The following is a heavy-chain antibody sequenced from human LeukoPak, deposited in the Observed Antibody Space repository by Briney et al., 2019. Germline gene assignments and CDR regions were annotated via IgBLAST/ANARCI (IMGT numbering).Heavy chain of an antibody. CDR3: VKASVYGEYALGY. CDR1: GFTFSSYA. Sequence: GGSLRLSCAASGFTFSSYAMHWVRQAPGKGLEYVSAISSNGGSTYYADSVKGRFTISRDNSKNTLYLQMSSLRAEDTAVYYCVKASVYGEYALGYWGEGTLVTVSS. V-gene: IGHV3-64D*06. CDR2: ISSNGGST. J-gene: IGHJ4*02. D-gene: IGHD4-17*01.